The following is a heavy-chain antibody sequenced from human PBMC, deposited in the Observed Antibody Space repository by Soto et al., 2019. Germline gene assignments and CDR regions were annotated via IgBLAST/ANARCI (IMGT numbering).Heavy chain of an antibody. CDR2: IYYSGST. D-gene: IGHD6-6*01. J-gene: IGHJ6*02. V-gene: IGHV4-39*01. CDR3: ARHSRPASSLPSIAARHWTNGGMDD. CDR1: GGSISSSSYY. Sequence: SETLSLTCTVSGGSISSSSYYWGWIRQPPGKGLEWIGSIYYSGSTYYNPSLKSRVTISVDASKNQFSLKLSSVTAADTAVYYCARHSRPASSLPSIAARHWTNGGMDDWGQGTTVTVSS.